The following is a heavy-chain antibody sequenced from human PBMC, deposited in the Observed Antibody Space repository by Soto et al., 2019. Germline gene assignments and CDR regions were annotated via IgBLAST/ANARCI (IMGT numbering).Heavy chain of an antibody. CDR3: ARGFAVAGTWYFDY. CDR2: INAGNGNT. V-gene: IGHV1-3*01. D-gene: IGHD6-19*01. CDR1: GYTFTSYA. J-gene: IGHJ4*02. Sequence: GASVKVSCKASGYTFTSYAMHWVRQAPGQRLEWMGWINAGNGNTKYSQKFQGRVTITRDTSASTAYMELSSLRSEGTAVYYCARGFAVAGTWYFDYWGQGTLVTVSS.